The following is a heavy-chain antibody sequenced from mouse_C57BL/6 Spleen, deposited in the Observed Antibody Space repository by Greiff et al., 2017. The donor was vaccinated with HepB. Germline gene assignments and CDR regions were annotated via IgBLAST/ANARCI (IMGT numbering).Heavy chain of an antibody. CDR2: IDPEDGET. D-gene: IGHD2-1*01. Sequence: VHVKQSGAELVKPGASVKLSCTASGFNIKDYYMHWVKQRTEQGLEWIGRIDPEDGETKYAPKFQGKATITADTSSNTAYLQLSSLTSEDTAFYYCAREDLMVTTGAWFAYWGQGTLVTVSA. CDR3: AREDLMVTTGAWFAY. V-gene: IGHV14-2*01. CDR1: GFNIKDYY. J-gene: IGHJ3*01.